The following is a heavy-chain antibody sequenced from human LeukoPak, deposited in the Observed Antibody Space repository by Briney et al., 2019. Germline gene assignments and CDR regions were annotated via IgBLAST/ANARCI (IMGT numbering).Heavy chain of an antibody. J-gene: IGHJ5*02. CDR3: ARGARYFDWLRSFCWFDL. Sequence: ASVKVSCKASGGTFSSYAISWVRQAPGQGLEWMGRIIPILGIANYAQKFQGRVTITADKSKSTAYMELSSLRSEDTAVYYCARGARYFDWLRSFCWFDLWGQGTLVTVS. CDR1: GGTFSSYA. D-gene: IGHD3-9*01. V-gene: IGHV1-69*04. CDR2: IIPILGIA.